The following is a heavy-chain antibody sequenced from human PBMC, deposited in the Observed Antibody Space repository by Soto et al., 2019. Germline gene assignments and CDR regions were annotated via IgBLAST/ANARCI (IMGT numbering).Heavy chain of an antibody. CDR3: ARDQPLVLGTTTPYVGYYGMDV. D-gene: IGHD4-4*01. CDR1: GFTVSSNY. J-gene: IGHJ6*02. Sequence: PGGSLRLSCAASGFTVSSNYMSWVRQAPGKGLEWVSVIYSGGSTYYADSVKGRFTISRDNSKNTLYLQMNSLRAEDTAVYYCARDQPLVLGTTTPYVGYYGMDVWGQGTTVTVSS. V-gene: IGHV3-66*01. CDR2: IYSGGST.